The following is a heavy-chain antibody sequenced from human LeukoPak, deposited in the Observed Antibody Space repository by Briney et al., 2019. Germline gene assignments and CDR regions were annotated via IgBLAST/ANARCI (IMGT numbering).Heavy chain of an antibody. J-gene: IGHJ4*02. Sequence: SETLSLTCTVPGGSTRSGGYYWSWIRQHPGRGLEWLGYMYYSESTYYNPSLKSRVTISVDTSKNQFSLKLSSVAAADAAVYDCEKVGYCTNGVCRFDYWGQGTLVTVSS. CDR2: MYYSEST. V-gene: IGHV4-31*03. D-gene: IGHD2-8*01. CDR3: EKVGYCTNGVCRFDY. CDR1: GGSTRSGGYY.